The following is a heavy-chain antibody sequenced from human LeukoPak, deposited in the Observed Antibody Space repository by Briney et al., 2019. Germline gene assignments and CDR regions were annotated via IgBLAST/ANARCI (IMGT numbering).Heavy chain of an antibody. D-gene: IGHD6-19*01. J-gene: IGHJ4*02. CDR3: VKITSSSGGDF. Sequence: GGSLRLSCSASGFIFSSYAMYWVRQAPGKGLEFVSGISSNGGGTYYADSVKGRFTISRDSSKNTLYFQMSSLRGEDTAVYYCVKITSSSGGDFWGQGTLVTVSS. CDR2: ISSNGGGT. CDR1: GFIFSSYA. V-gene: IGHV3-64*05.